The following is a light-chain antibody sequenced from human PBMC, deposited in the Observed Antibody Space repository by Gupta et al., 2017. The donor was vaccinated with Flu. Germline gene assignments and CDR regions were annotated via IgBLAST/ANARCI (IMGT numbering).Light chain of an antibody. J-gene: IGKJ2*02. CDR1: QSVSSSD. Sequence: IVLTPSPDTPSLPPGESATLTCTARQSVSSSDRVGYQQKPGQDPRVLIFGAATRATGRPDRCSGSSSGTDVTLTISRLDPEDVSVYHCQHHDRSRGTFGQGTKVEIK. V-gene: IGKV3-20*01. CDR3: QHHDRSRGT. CDR2: GAA.